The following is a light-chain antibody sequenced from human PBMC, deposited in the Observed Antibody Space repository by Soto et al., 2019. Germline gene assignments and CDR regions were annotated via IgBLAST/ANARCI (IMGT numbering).Light chain of an antibody. J-gene: IGLJ2*01. V-gene: IGLV1-47*01. Sequence: SVLTQPPSASGTPGQRVNISCSGSSSNIGSNYVYWYRQFPGTAPKLLIQRNNQRPSGVPARFSGSKSGTSASLAISGLGSEDEADYYCGGWNDSLRGPVFGGGTKVTL. CDR3: GGWNDSLRGPV. CDR2: RNN. CDR1: SSNIGSNY.